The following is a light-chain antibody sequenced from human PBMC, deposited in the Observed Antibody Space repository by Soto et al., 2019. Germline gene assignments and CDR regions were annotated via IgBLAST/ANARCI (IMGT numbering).Light chain of an antibody. CDR2: GAS. J-gene: IGKJ3*01. Sequence: EIVLTQSPGTLSLSPGERATLSCRASQSVSSSYLAWYQQKPGQAPRLLIYGASIRATGIPDRFSGSGSGTDFTLTISRLEPEDFAVYYCQQRGGSPFTFGPGNKVDIK. V-gene: IGKV3-20*01. CDR3: QQRGGSPFT. CDR1: QSVSSSY.